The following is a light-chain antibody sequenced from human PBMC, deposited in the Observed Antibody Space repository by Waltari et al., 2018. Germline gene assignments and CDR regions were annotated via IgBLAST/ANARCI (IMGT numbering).Light chain of an antibody. CDR1: SSNLGNNV. Sequence: QSVLTQPPSASGTPGQRVTISCSGTSSNLGNNVVNWYQQVPGTAPKLLIYRYDLRPSGAPDRFSASKACISASLAISGLQSEDEAEYYCASWDDSLNGHWVFGGGTKVTVL. CDR2: RYD. J-gene: IGLJ3*02. CDR3: ASWDDSLNGHWV. V-gene: IGLV1-44*01.